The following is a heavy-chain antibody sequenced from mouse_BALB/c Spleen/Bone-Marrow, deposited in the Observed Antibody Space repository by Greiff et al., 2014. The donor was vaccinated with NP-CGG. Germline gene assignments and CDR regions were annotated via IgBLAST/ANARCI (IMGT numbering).Heavy chain of an antibody. CDR2: IRNKNNNYAT. CDR1: GFTFNTFA. Sequence: EVQLVESGGGLVQPKGSLKLSCAASGFTFNTFAMHWVRQAPGKGLEWVARIRNKNNNYATYYDGSVKDRFTISRDDSKSMLYLKMNNLKTEDTDMYYCVRENSGNETWFAYWGQGTLVTVSA. V-gene: IGHV10-3*01. CDR3: VRENSGNETWFAY. J-gene: IGHJ3*01. D-gene: IGHD3-1*01.